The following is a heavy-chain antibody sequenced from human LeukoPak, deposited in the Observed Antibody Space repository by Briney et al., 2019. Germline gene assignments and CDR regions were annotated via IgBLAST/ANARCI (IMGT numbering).Heavy chain of an antibody. CDR1: GYTFTDYY. D-gene: IGHD6-19*01. V-gene: IGHV1-2*02. CDR3: ATIEGGAGTD. CDR2: IYPKSGES. J-gene: IGHJ4*02. Sequence: ASVKVSCKASGYTFTDYYIHWVRQAPGQGLEWMAFIYPKSGESKYAQKSQGRVTMTRDTSITTAYMELTRLTSDDTAVYSCATIEGGAGTDWGQGTLVTVSS.